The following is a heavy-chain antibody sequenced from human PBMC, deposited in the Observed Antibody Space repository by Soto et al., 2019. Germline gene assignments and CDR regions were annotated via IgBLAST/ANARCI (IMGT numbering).Heavy chain of an antibody. CDR3: AGDLSRGYSYGSDY. D-gene: IGHD5-18*01. J-gene: IGHJ4*02. CDR1: GFTFSSYG. Sequence: QVQLVESGGGVVQPGRSLRLSCAASGFTFSSYGMHWVRQAPGKGLEWVAVIWYDGSNKYYADSVKGRFTISRDNSKNTLYVQINSLRAEDAAVYYCAGDLSRGYSYGSDYWGQGTLVTVSS. CDR2: IWYDGSNK. V-gene: IGHV3-33*01.